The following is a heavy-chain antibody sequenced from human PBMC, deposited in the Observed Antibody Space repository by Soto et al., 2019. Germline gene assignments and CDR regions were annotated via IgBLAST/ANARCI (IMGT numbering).Heavy chain of an antibody. CDR1: GGSISSSSDC. CDR3: AGQSLGTTRDFDY. J-gene: IGHJ4*02. V-gene: IGHV4-39*01. CDR2: IYYSGST. Sequence: SETLSLACTVSGGSISSSSDCWGWIRQPPGKGLEWIGSIYYSGSTYYNPSLKSRVTISVDTSKNHFSLRLSSVTAADTAVYYCAGQSLGTTRDFDYWGQGTLVTVSS. D-gene: IGHD1-26*01.